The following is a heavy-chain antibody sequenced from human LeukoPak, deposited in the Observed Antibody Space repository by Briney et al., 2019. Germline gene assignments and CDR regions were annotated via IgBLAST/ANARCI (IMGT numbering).Heavy chain of an antibody. CDR2: INSDGSST. D-gene: IGHD6-13*01. J-gene: IGHJ5*02. V-gene: IGHV3-74*01. CDR3: ARDLYSSSWYVSFWFDP. CDR1: GFTFSSYW. Sequence: GGSLRLSCAASGFTFSSYWMHWVRQPPGKGLVWVSRINSDGSSTSYADSVKGRFTISRDNAKNTLYLQMNSLRAEDTAVYYCARDLYSSSWYVSFWFDPWGQGTLVTVSS.